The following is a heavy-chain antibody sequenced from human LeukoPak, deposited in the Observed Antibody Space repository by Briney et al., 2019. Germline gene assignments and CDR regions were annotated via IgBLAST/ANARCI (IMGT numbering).Heavy chain of an antibody. CDR2: IDGSDYNT. D-gene: IGHD3-10*01. J-gene: IGHJ4*02. CDR3: AKRITSFYYGSGDDF. CDR1: GFTFSSYG. Sequence: PGGTLRLSCAVSGFTFSSYGMSWVRQAPGEGLEWVSGIDGSDYNTYYADSVKGRFTISRDNSKNTLYLQMNSLRAEDSAIYYCAKRITSFYYGSGDDFWGQGTLVTVSS. V-gene: IGHV3-23*01.